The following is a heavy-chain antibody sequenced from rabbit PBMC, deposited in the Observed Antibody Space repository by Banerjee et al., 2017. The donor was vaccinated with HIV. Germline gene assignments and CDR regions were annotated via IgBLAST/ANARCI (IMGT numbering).Heavy chain of an antibody. V-gene: IGHV1S45*01. CDR3: ARDPYAINTPYVSL. J-gene: IGHJ4*01. CDR1: GFSFSSSYW. D-gene: IGHD6-1*01. CDR2: IGTGSGST. Sequence: QEQLEESGGDLVKPGASLTLTCTASGFSFSSSYWICWVRQAPGKGLEWIACIGTGSGSTYYASWAKGRFTISKTSSTTVTLQMTSLTAADTATYFCARDPYAINTPYVSLWGPGTLVTVS.